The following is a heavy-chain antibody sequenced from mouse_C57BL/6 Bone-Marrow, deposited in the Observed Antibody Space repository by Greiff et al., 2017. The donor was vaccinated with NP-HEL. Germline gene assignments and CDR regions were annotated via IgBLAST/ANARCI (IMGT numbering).Heavy chain of an antibody. Sequence: VQLQQSGAELARPGASVKLSCKASGYTFTSYGISWVKQRTGQGLEWIGEIYPRSGNTYYNEKFKGKATLTADKSSSTAYMELRSLTSEDSAVYFCASGYYDYDRAPRFAYWGQGTLVTVSA. D-gene: IGHD2-4*01. CDR3: ASGYYDYDRAPRFAY. J-gene: IGHJ3*01. CDR1: GYTFTSYG. CDR2: IYPRSGNT. V-gene: IGHV1-81*01.